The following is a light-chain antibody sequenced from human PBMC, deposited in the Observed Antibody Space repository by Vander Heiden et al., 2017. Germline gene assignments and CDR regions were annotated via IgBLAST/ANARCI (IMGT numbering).Light chain of an antibody. Sequence: DIQMTQSPSSLSASVGDRVTITCRASQSISSYLNWYQQKPGKAPKLLIYAASSLQSAVPSRFSGSGSGTDFTLTIRSLQPEDFATYYCQQSDSTPHTFGGGTKVXIK. V-gene: IGKV1-39*01. J-gene: IGKJ4*01. CDR2: AAS. CDR1: QSISSY. CDR3: QQSDSTPHT.